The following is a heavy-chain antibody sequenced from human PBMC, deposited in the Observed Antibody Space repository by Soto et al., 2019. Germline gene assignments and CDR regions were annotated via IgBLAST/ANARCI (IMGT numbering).Heavy chain of an antibody. CDR1: GGTFSSSA. CDR3: ARAFFNGITGTTSWFDP. V-gene: IGHV1-69*06. CDR2: IIPIFGTA. J-gene: IGHJ5*02. D-gene: IGHD1-7*01. Sequence: SVKVSCKASGGTFSSSAISWVRQAPGQGLEWMGGIIPIFGTANYAQKFQGRVTITADKSTSTAYMELSSLRSEDTAVYYCARAFFNGITGTTSWFDPWGQGTLVTVSS.